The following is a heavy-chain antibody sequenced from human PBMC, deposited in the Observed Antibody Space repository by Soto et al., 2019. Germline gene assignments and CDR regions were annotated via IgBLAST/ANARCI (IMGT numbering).Heavy chain of an antibody. J-gene: IGHJ6*02. V-gene: IGHV1-69*01. CDR1: GGTFTFYP. D-gene: IGHD5-12*01. CDR3: VRALDMATNNYYYSYDVGV. CDR2: IVPMFQRA. Sequence: QVQLVQSGAEVKKPGSSVKVSCKASGGTFTFYPMSWVRQAPGHGLEWMGGIVPMFQRASYAQKFQGRVTITADESTSTAYMELSSLTSEDTAVYFCVRALDMATNNYYYSYDVGVWGPGTTVTVSS.